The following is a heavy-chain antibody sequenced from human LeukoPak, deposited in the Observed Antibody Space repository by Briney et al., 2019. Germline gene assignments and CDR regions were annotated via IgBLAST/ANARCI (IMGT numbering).Heavy chain of an antibody. Sequence: ASVKVSCKVSGYTLTELSMHWVRQAPGKGLEWMGGFDPEDGETIYAQKFQGRVTMTEDTSTDTAYMELSSLRSEDTAVYYCARPSYYYDSSGYYLFDYWGQGTLVTVSS. V-gene: IGHV1-24*01. CDR2: FDPEDGET. J-gene: IGHJ4*02. CDR1: GYTLTELS. D-gene: IGHD3-22*01. CDR3: ARPSYYYDSSGYYLFDY.